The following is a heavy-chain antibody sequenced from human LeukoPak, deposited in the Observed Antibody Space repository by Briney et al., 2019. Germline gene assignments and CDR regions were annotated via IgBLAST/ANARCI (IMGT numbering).Heavy chain of an antibody. V-gene: IGHV3-30*03. CDR3: ARDGRFYYDILTSEAYYYGMDV. CDR1: GFTFSSYS. Sequence: GGSLRLSCAASGFTFSSYSMHWVRQAPGKGLEWVAVISYDGSNKYYADSVKGRFTISRDNSKNTLYLQMNSLRAEDTAVYYCARDGRFYYDILTSEAYYYGMDVWGQGTTVTVSS. J-gene: IGHJ6*02. D-gene: IGHD3-9*01. CDR2: ISYDGSNK.